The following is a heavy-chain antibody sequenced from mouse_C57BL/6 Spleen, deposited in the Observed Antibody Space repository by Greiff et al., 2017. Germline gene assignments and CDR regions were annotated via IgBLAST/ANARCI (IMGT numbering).Heavy chain of an antibody. V-gene: IGHV1-55*01. CDR2: IYPGSGST. J-gene: IGHJ3*01. Sequence: QVQLQQPGAELVKPGASVKMSCKASGYTFTSYWITWVKQRPGQGLEWIGDIYPGSGSTNYNEKFKSKATLTVDTSSSTAYMQLSSLTSEDSAVYYCARSTYYDYEGFAYWGQGTLVTVSA. D-gene: IGHD2-4*01. CDR1: GYTFTSYW. CDR3: ARSTYYDYEGFAY.